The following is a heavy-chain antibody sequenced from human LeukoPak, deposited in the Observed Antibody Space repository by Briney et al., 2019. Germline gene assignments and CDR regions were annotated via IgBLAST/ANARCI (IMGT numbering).Heavy chain of an antibody. D-gene: IGHD3-22*01. V-gene: IGHV1-69*04. J-gene: IGHJ4*02. CDR1: GGTFSSYA. CDR3: ARQVVITTFQFDY. CDR2: IIPILGIA. Sequence: GASVKVSCKASGGTFSSYAISWVRQATGQGLEWMRRIIPILGIANYAQKFQGRVTITADKSTSTAYMELSSLRSEDTAVYYCARQVVITTFQFDYWGQGTPVTVSS.